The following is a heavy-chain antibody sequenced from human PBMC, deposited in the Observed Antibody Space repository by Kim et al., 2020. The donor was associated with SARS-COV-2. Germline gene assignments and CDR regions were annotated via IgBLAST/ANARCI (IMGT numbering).Heavy chain of an antibody. CDR3: ARESYSNGHYGMDV. V-gene: IGHV3-53*01. CDR2: IYTSDRT. CDR1: GFTVSSNY. J-gene: IGHJ6*02. Sequence: GGSLRLSCAASGFTVSSNYMNWVRQAPGKGLQWVSGIYTSDRTYYADSVKGRFTISRDNSKNTVYLQMNSLRDEDTAVYYCARESYSNGHYGMDVWVQGT. D-gene: IGHD5-18*01.